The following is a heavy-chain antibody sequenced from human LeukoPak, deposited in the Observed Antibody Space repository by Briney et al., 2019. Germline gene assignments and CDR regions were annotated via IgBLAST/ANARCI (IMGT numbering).Heavy chain of an antibody. J-gene: IGHJ6*02. V-gene: IGHV3-74*01. CDR1: GFTFSGYW. Sequence: RGSLRLSCVASGFTFSGYWMHWVRQDPRKGLVWVSRINGDGRNINYADSVRGRFTISRDNAKNTLYLQMNTLRVEDTAVYYCTRDLMDYDVLTGLHHYYMDVWGQGTTVTVSS. CDR3: TRDLMDYDVLTGLHHYYMDV. D-gene: IGHD3-9*01. CDR2: INGDGRNI.